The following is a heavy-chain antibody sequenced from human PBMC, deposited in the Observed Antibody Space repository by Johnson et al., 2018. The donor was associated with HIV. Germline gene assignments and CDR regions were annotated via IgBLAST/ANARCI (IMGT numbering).Heavy chain of an antibody. Sequence: QEQLVESGGGVVQPGRSLRLSCEASGFTFRDYGMHWVRQAPGKGLEWVAVIWFDGITKYYSDSVKGRFTISRDLSKNTPFLKMKSLRADDTAVYYCAKVAVATAAGGVGLNIWGPGTMVTVSS. J-gene: IGHJ3*02. V-gene: IGHV3-33*06. CDR1: GFTFRDYG. CDR2: IWFDGITK. CDR3: AKVAVATAAGGVGLNI. D-gene: IGHD6-13*01.